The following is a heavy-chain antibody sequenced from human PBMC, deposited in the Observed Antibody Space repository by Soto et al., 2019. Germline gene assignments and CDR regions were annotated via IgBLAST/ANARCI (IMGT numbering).Heavy chain of an antibody. CDR1: GFTFSNAW. V-gene: IGHV3-15*01. CDR2: IKSKTDGGTT. J-gene: IGHJ6*02. CDR3: TTPEHYYYGMDV. Sequence: PRWSLRLCCAASGFTFSNAWMSWFRQAPGKGLEWVGRIKSKTDGGTTDYAAPVKGRFTISRDDSKNTLYLQMNSLKTEDTAVYYCTTPEHYYYGMDVWGQGTTVTVSS.